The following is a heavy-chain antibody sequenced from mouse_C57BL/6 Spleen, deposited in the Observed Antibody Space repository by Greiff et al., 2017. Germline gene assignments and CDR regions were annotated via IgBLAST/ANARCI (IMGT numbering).Heavy chain of an antibody. V-gene: IGHV5-17*01. Sequence: VKLMESGGGLVKPGGSLKLSCAASGFTFSDYGMHWVRQAPEKGLEWVAYISSGSSTIYYADTVKGRFTISRDNAKNTLFLQMTSLRSEDTAMYYCARNYYGKGLFDYWGQGTTLTVSS. CDR1: GFTFSDYG. CDR3: ARNYYGKGLFDY. D-gene: IGHD2-1*01. J-gene: IGHJ2*01. CDR2: ISSGSSTI.